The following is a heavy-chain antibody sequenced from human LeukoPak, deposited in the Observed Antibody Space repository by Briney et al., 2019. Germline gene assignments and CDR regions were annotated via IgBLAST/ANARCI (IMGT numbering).Heavy chain of an antibody. Sequence: PGGSLRLSCAAFGSTVSTKYMSWVRQAPGKGLEWVSLIYSDGSTYYADSVKGRFTISRDNSKNTLHLQMNSLRAEDTAMYYCARGGVGPFDYWGQGTLVTISS. V-gene: IGHV3-66*01. CDR2: IYSDGST. J-gene: IGHJ4*02. D-gene: IGHD1-26*01. CDR3: ARGGVGPFDY. CDR1: GSTVSTKY.